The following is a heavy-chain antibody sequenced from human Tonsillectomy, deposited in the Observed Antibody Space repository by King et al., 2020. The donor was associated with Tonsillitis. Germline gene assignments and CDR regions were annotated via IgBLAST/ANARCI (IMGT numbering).Heavy chain of an antibody. CDR1: GFTFSNAW. J-gene: IGHJ4*02. D-gene: IGHD1-7*01. CDR2: IKSKTDGEKT. Sequence: VQLVESGGGLVKPGGSLRLSCAASGFTFSNAWMNWVRQAPGKGLEWVGRIKSKTDGEKTDYAAPVKGRFTMSRDESKNTLYLKMNSLKTADTAVYYCTTAEFWGAETTSLARGGGFDYWGQGTLVTVSS. V-gene: IGHV3-15*01. CDR3: TTAEFWGAETTSLARGGGFDY.